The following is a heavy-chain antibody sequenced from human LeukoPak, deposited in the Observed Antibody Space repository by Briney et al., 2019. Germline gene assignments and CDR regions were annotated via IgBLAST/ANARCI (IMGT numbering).Heavy chain of an antibody. D-gene: IGHD2-2*01. Sequence: SETLSLTCTVSGGSISSYYWSWIRQPPGKGLEWSGYIYYSGSTNYNPSLKSRVTISVDTSKNQFSLKLSSVTAADTAVYYCARDRYCSSTSCPDYYYYYYMDVWGKGTTVTVSS. CDR3: ARDRYCSSTSCPDYYYYYYMDV. CDR2: IYYSGST. CDR1: GGSISSYY. V-gene: IGHV4-59*01. J-gene: IGHJ6*03.